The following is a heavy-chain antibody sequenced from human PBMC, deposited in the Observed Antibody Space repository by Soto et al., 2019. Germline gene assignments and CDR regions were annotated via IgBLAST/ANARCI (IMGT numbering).Heavy chain of an antibody. CDR1: GFTFSNFW. V-gene: IGHV3-7*03. J-gene: IGHJ6*02. Sequence: GGSLRLSCAASGFTFSNFWMSWARQAPGKGLEWVANIKGDGSVTQYVASVEGRFTISRDNAKYSLYLQMDSLRVEDTALYYCVIPTRSVRGMGVWGQGTTVTVSS. D-gene: IGHD6-6*01. CDR2: IKGDGSVT. CDR3: VIPTRSVRGMGV.